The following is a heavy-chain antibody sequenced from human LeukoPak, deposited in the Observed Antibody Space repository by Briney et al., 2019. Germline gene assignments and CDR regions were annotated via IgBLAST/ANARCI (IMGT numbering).Heavy chain of an antibody. Sequence: SQTLSLTCTVSGGSISSGSYYWSWIRQPAGKGLEWIGRIYTSGSTNYNPSLKRRVTISVDTSKNQFSLKLSSVTAADTAVYYCARDPDYDSSRGAFDYWGQGTLVTVSS. CDR1: GGSISSGSYY. V-gene: IGHV4-61*02. CDR3: ARDPDYDSSRGAFDY. CDR2: IYTSGST. D-gene: IGHD3-22*01. J-gene: IGHJ4*02.